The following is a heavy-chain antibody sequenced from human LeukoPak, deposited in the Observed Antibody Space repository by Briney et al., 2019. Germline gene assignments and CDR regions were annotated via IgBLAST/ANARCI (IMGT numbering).Heavy chain of an antibody. D-gene: IGHD2-2*01. CDR2: IYPRDSRT. CDR3: ARHLSDITSSPNY. V-gene: IGHV5-51*01. J-gene: IGHJ4*02. CDR1: GYSFSSYW. Sequence: GESLKISFKGSGYSFSSYWIAWVRQMPGKGLEGMGVIYPRDSRTTYSPSFQDQVTISDDKSISPAYLQWTSLKASDTAMYYCARHLSDITSSPNYWGPGTLVTVSS.